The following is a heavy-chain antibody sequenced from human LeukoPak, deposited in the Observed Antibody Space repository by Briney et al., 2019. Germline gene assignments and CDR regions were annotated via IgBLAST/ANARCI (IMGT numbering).Heavy chain of an antibody. Sequence: GGSLRLSCAASGFTFSSHSMSWVRQAPGRGLEWVSYIYISSSTIYFADSVKGRFTISRDDAKNSLYLQMNSLRAEDTAVYYCVRDGNFDFWSQYYFDYWGQGTLVTVSS. CDR2: IYISSSTI. D-gene: IGHD3-3*01. J-gene: IGHJ4*02. CDR1: GFTFSSHS. CDR3: VRDGNFDFWSQYYFDY. V-gene: IGHV3-48*01.